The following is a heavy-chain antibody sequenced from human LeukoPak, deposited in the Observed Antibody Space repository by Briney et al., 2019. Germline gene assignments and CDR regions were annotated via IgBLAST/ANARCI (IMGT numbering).Heavy chain of an antibody. D-gene: IGHD6-19*01. CDR1: GFTFSSYE. V-gene: IGHV3-48*03. J-gene: IGHJ6*03. CDR3: ARDGTPDYSGGWVYMDV. CDR2: VSSSGSTI. Sequence: PGGSLRLSCAASGFTFSSYELNWVRQAQGQGLEWVSYVSSSGSTIKYEDSAKGRFTISRGNAKNSLYLQMHSLRSEDTAGYYCARDGTPDYSGGWVYMDVWGRGTTVTISS.